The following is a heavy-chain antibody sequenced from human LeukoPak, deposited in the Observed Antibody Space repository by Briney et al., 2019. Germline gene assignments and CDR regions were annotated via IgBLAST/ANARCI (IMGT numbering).Heavy chain of an antibody. CDR1: GFTFSSSA. D-gene: IGHD1-14*01. CDR3: AKPAKTDYADY. J-gene: IGHJ4*02. V-gene: IGHV3-23*01. Sequence: GGSLRLSCAASGFTFSSSAMNWVRQAPGKGLEWVSTISGSGDRTYYADSVKGRFTISRDNSKNTLYLQMNSLRAEDTALYYCAKPAKTDYADYWGQGTLVTVSS. CDR2: ISGSGDRT.